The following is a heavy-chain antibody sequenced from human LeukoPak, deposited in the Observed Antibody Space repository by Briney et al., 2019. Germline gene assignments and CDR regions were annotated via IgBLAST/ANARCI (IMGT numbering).Heavy chain of an antibody. J-gene: IGHJ4*02. CDR1: GLIFSDSA. Sequence: GGSLKLSCAASGLIFSDSAIHWVCQASGKGLEWVGRIRGKAYTYATTYAESVQGRFTISRDDSKNTAYLQMNSLKTEDTAVYYCSTTVTARGQGTLVTVST. CDR3: STTVTA. V-gene: IGHV3-73*01. D-gene: IGHD4-17*01. CDR2: IRGKAYTYAT.